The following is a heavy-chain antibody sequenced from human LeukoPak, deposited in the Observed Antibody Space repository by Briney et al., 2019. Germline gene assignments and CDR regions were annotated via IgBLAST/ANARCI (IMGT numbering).Heavy chain of an antibody. CDR3: AKGGTISPYYFDY. CDR1: GFTFINYG. CDR2: IWYDGSNK. J-gene: IGHJ4*02. D-gene: IGHD2-15*01. Sequence: GRSLRLSCAASGFTFINYGMHWVRQAPGKGLEWVAMIWYDGSNKYFADSVKGRFTIPRDNSKNTLYLQMNSLRAEDTAVYYCAKGGTISPYYFDYWGQGTLVTVSS. V-gene: IGHV3-33*06.